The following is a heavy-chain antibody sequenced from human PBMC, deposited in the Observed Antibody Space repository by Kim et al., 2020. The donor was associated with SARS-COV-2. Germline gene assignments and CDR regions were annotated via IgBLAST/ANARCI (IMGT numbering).Heavy chain of an antibody. CDR2: GGSSGNA. CDR1: GFTFSSHG. Sequence: GGSLRLSCTTSGFTFSSHGMSWVRQAPGKGLEWVSTGGSSGNAYYADSVKGRFTISRDNSENTLYLQMNSLRADDTAVYYCAKRGRVAGETLFYFDYWGQGSLVTVSS. CDR3: AKRGRVAGETLFYFDY. V-gene: IGHV3-23*01. J-gene: IGHJ4*02. D-gene: IGHD6-19*01.